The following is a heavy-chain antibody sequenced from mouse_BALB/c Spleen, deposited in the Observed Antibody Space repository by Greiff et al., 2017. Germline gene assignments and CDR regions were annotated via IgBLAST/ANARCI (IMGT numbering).Heavy chain of an antibody. V-gene: IGHV5-6*01. D-gene: IGHD2-3*01. CDR3: ARLGYDGYYFDV. CDR1: GFTFSSYG. CDR2: ISSGGSYT. J-gene: IGHJ1*01. Sequence: EVMLVESGGDLVKPGGSLKLSCAASGFTFSSYGMSWVRQTPDKRLEWVATISSGGSYTYYPDSVKGRFTISRDNAKNTLYLQMSSLKSEDTAMYYCARLGYDGYYFDVWGAGTTVTVSS.